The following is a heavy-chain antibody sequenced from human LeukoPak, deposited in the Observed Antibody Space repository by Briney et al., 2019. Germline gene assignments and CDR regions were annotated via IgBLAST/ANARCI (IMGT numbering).Heavy chain of an antibody. CDR1: GGSFSGYC. J-gene: IGHJ4*02. D-gene: IGHD6-13*01. CDR3: ARVTASIAAGGFDY. CDR2: INHSGST. Sequence: SETLSLTCAVYGGSFSGYCWSWIRQPPGKGLEWIGEINHSGSTNYNPSLKSRVTISVDTSKNQFSLKLSSVTAADTAVYYCARVTASIAAGGFDYWGQGTLVTVSS. V-gene: IGHV4-34*01.